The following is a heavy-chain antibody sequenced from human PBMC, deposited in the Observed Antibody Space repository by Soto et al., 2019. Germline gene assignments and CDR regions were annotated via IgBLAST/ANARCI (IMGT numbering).Heavy chain of an antibody. V-gene: IGHV4-31*03. D-gene: IGHD3-22*01. Sequence: SETLSLTCTVSGGSISSGGYYWSWIRQHPGKGLEWIGYIYYSGSTYYNPSLKSRVTISVDTSKNQFSLKLSSVTAADTAVYYCARAGRGRGYSSGLKISFDYWGQGTLVTVSS. J-gene: IGHJ4*02. CDR1: GGSISSGGYY. CDR2: IYYSGST. CDR3: ARAGRGRGYSSGLKISFDY.